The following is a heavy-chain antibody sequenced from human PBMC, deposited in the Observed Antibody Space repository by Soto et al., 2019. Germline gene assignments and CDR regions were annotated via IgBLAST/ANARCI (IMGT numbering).Heavy chain of an antibody. J-gene: IGHJ4*02. CDR2: IIPILGIA. D-gene: IGHD3-22*01. CDR3: ARGNYYDSSGKGPFDY. V-gene: IGHV1-69*02. CDR1: GGTFSSYT. Sequence: ASVKVSCKASGGTFSSYTISWVRQAPGQGLEWMGKIIPILGIANYAQKFQGRVTITADKSTSTAYMELSSLRSEDTSVYYCARGNYYDSSGKGPFDYWGQGTLVTVS.